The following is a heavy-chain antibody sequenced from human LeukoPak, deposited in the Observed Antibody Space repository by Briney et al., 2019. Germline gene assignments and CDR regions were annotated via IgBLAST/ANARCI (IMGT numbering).Heavy chain of an antibody. CDR2: IYTSGST. D-gene: IGHD3-10*01. J-gene: IGHJ5*02. CDR3: ARDGVVRGVNTPYNWFDP. V-gene: IGHV4-61*02. CDR1: GGSISSGGYS. Sequence: SETLSLTCAVSGGSISSGGYSWSWIRQPAGKGLEWIGRIYTSGSTNYNPSLKSRVTMSVDTSKNQFSLKLSSVTAADTAVYYCARDGVVRGVNTPYNWFDPWGQGTLVTVSS.